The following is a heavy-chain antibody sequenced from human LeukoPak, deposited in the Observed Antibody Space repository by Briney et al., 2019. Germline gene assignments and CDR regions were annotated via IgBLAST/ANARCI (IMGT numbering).Heavy chain of an antibody. Sequence: GGSLRLSCAASGFIFSNYAMSWVRQAPGKGLEWVSAIDSTGAYTWYADSVKGRFTISKDSSKTILYLQMNSLRAEDAAVYYCARDSTTLRYPDYWGQGTLVTVSS. J-gene: IGHJ4*02. CDR3: ARDSTTLRYPDY. CDR2: IDSTGAYT. D-gene: IGHD3-9*01. CDR1: GFIFSNYA. V-gene: IGHV3-23*01.